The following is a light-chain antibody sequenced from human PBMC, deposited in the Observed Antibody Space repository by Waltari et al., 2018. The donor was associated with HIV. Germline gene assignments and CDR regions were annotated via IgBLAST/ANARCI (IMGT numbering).Light chain of an antibody. CDR1: PSLSTN. Sequence: VMTQSPATLSLSPGERATLSCRPSPSLSTNLAWYQQKPGQAPRLLIYSASTRATGIPARFSGSVSATEYTLTISSLQSEDFAIYYCQQYNNWPLTFGGGTKVEIK. CDR2: SAS. V-gene: IGKV3-15*01. CDR3: QQYNNWPLT. J-gene: IGKJ4*01.